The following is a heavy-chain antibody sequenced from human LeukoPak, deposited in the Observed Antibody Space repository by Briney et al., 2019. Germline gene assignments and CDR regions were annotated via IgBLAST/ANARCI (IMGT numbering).Heavy chain of an antibody. V-gene: IGHV3-30*18. CDR1: GFTFSSYG. D-gene: IGHD2-21*02. CDR3: AKDLRAYCGGDCYGNY. Sequence: PGRSLRLSCAASGFTFSSYGMHWVRQAPGKGLEWVAVISYDGSNKYYADSVKGRFTISRDNSKNTLYLQMNSLRAEDTAVYYCAKDLRAYCGGDCYGNYWGQGTLVTVSS. J-gene: IGHJ4*02. CDR2: ISYDGSNK.